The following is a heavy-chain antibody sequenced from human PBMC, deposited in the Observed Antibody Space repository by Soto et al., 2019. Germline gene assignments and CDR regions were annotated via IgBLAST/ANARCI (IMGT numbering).Heavy chain of an antibody. D-gene: IGHD5-18*01. J-gene: IGHJ2*01. Sequence: QVQLVESGGGVVQPGRSLRLSCAASGFTFSSYGMHWVRQAPGKGLEWVAVISYDGSNKYYAHFVKGRFTISRDNSKNPLYLQLNSLSAEDTAVYYCAKDSTAMVSRKYWYFDLWGRGNLVTVSS. V-gene: IGHV3-30*18. CDR1: GFTFSSYG. CDR3: AKDSTAMVSRKYWYFDL. CDR2: ISYDGSNK.